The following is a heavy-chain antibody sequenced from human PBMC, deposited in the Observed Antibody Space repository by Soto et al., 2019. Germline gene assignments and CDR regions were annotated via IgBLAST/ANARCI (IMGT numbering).Heavy chain of an antibody. CDR1: GATISSGGFY. J-gene: IGHJ6*02. CDR3: ARDYSFYGEPGYGMNV. Sequence: QVQLQESGPGLVEASQTLSLTCTVSGATISSGGFYWSWIRQRPGKGLEWIGHIYYTGSTYYNPSLTSRATISVALSRTQFSLKLRSVPAADTAKYFCARDYSFYGEPGYGMNVWAQGTPVTVSS. D-gene: IGHD4-17*01. V-gene: IGHV4-31*03. CDR2: IYYTGST.